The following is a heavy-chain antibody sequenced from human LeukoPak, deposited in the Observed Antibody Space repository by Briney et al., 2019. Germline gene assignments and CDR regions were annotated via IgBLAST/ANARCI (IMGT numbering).Heavy chain of an antibody. V-gene: IGHV4-39*07. CDR1: GGSISSSSYY. CDR2: IYYSGST. J-gene: IGHJ4*02. Sequence: SETLSLTCTVSGGSISSSSYYWGWIRQPPGKGLEWIGSIYYSGSTYYNPSLKSRVTISVDTSKNQFSLKLSSVTAADTAVYYCARGGSSWYEGLDYWGQGTLVTVSS. CDR3: ARGGSSWYEGLDY. D-gene: IGHD6-13*01.